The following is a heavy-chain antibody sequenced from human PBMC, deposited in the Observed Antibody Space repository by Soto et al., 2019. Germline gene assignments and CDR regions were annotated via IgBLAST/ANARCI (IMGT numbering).Heavy chain of an antibody. CDR1: GYTFSGYY. J-gene: IGHJ6*02. CDR3: ARSLTEGYCTITGCYTRPLYGMDV. V-gene: IGHV1-2*02. Sequence: AAVKVSCKASGYTFSGYYIHWLRQAPGQGLEWMGWINPNSGGTNYAQKFQGRVTVTRDTPTSTAYMELSRLTSDDTAVYYCARSLTEGYCTITGCYTRPLYGMDVWGQGTTVTVS. D-gene: IGHD2-2*02. CDR2: INPNSGGT.